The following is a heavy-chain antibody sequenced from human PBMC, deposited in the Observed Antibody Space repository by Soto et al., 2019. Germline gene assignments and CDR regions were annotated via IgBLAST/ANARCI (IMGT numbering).Heavy chain of an antibody. CDR3: ARDEYGGAYDY. CDR1: GFTLSDHF. J-gene: IGHJ4*02. V-gene: IGHV3-72*01. CDR2: TKHKAASYTT. Sequence: GGSLRLSCAASGFTLSDHFMDWVRHAPGKGLEWVGRTKHKAASYTTDYAASVKGRFTISRDNAKKSLYLQMNSLRAEDTAVYYCARDEYGGAYDYWGQGTLVTVSS. D-gene: IGHD4-17*01.